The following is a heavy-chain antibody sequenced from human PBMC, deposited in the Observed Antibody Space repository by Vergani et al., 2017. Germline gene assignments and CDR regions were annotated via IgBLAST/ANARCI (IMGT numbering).Heavy chain of an antibody. CDR1: GYTFTGYY. V-gene: IGHV1-2*02. D-gene: IGHD6-19*01. CDR2: INRNSGGT. Sequence: QVQLVQSGAEVKKPGASVKVSCKASGYTFTGYYMHWVRQAPGQGLEWMGGINRNSGGTNYAQKLQGRVTMTRDTSISTAYMELSRLRSDDTAVYYCARGALLRVAVHKLYYFDYWGQGTLVTVSS. J-gene: IGHJ4*02. CDR3: ARGALLRVAVHKLYYFDY.